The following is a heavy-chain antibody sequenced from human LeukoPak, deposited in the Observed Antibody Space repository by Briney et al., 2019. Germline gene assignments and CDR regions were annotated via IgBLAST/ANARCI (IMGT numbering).Heavy chain of an antibody. D-gene: IGHD2-2*01. V-gene: IGHV3-48*01. CDR2: ISSSSSTI. J-gene: IGHJ4*02. CDR3: AKNGDSTSTSCYFDY. Sequence: TGGSLRLSCAASGFTFSSYSMNWVRQAPGKGLEWVSYISSSSSTIYYADSVKGRFTISRDNSKNTLYLQMNSLRAEDTAVYYCAKNGDSTSTSCYFDYWGQGTLVTVSS. CDR1: GFTFSSYS.